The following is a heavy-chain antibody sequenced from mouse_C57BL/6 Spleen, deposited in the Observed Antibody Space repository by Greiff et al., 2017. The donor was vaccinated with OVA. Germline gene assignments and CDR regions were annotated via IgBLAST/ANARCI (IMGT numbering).Heavy chain of an antibody. CDR2: IDPETGGT. Sequence: LVESGAELVRPGASVTLSCKASGYTFTDYEMHWVKQTPVHGLEWIGAIDPETGGTAYNQKFKGKAILTADKSSSTAYMELRSLTSEDSAVYYCTGLRGYFDVWGTGTTVTVSS. J-gene: IGHJ1*03. D-gene: IGHD1-1*01. CDR1: GYTFTDYE. CDR3: TGLRGYFDV. V-gene: IGHV1-15*01.